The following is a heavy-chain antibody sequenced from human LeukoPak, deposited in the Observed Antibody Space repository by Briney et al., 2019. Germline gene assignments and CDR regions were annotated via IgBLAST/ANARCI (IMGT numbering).Heavy chain of an antibody. CDR3: AKGPGWEFDY. J-gene: IGHJ4*02. CDR1: GFTFSSYW. V-gene: IGHV3-7*03. D-gene: IGHD1-26*01. CDR2: INQDGGEK. Sequence: GGSLRLSCAASGFTFSSYWMTWVRQAPGKGLEWVAIINQDGGEKKYVDSVKGRFTVSRDNAESSLFLQMNSLRAEDTAVYYCAKGPGWEFDYWGQGTLVTVSS.